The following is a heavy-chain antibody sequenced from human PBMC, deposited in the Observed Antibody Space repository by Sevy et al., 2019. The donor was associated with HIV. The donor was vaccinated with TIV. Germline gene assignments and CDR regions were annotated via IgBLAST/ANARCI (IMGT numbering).Heavy chain of an antibody. V-gene: IGHV3-23*01. CDR2: LSFGCGKI. J-gene: IGHJ4*02. D-gene: IGHD2-8*01. Sequence: GGSLRLSCAVSGFTFNIYSMSWVRQAPGKGLEWVSTLSFGCGKINYADSVKGRFIISRDDSKNALYLQMNSRRAEDTAVYFCAREGCTRRHDYWGQRTLVTVSS. CDR3: AREGCTRRHDY. CDR1: GFTFNIYS.